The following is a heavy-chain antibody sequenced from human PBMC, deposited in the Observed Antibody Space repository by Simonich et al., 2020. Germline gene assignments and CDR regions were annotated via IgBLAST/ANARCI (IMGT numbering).Heavy chain of an antibody. Sequence: QVQLVQSGAEVKKPGASVKVSCKASGYTFTGYYMHWVRQAPGQGLEWMGWINPNRGGKNYAKKFQGRGTMTRDTSISTAYMELSRLRSDDTAVYYCARGGVQYYYYYMDVWGKGTTVTVSS. V-gene: IGHV1-2*02. CDR2: INPNRGGK. CDR1: GYTFTGYY. J-gene: IGHJ6*03. CDR3: ARGGVQYYYYYMDV. D-gene: IGHD3-3*01.